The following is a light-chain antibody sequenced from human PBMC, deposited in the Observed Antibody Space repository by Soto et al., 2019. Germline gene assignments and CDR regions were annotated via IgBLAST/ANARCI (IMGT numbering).Light chain of an antibody. Sequence: EIVLTQSPGTLSLSPGERATLSCRASQRVSSSYLAWYQQKPGQPPRLLIYGASNRATGIPDRFSGSGSGTDFTLTISRLEPEDFAVYYCQQYGSSPLTFGQGTKLEI. CDR3: QQYGSSPLT. V-gene: IGKV3-20*01. CDR2: GAS. J-gene: IGKJ2*01. CDR1: QRVSSSY.